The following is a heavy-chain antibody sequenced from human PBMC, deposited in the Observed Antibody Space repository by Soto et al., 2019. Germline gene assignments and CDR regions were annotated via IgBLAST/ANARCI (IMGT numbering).Heavy chain of an antibody. Sequence: ASVKVSCKASGYTFTSYGISWVRQAPVQGLEWMGWISAYNGNTNYAQKLQGRVTMTTDTSTSTAYMELRSLRSDDTAVYYCARDSYYDSSGYPLSWGQGTLVTVSS. CDR1: GYTFTSYG. J-gene: IGHJ5*02. D-gene: IGHD3-22*01. V-gene: IGHV1-18*01. CDR3: ARDSYYDSSGYPLS. CDR2: ISAYNGNT.